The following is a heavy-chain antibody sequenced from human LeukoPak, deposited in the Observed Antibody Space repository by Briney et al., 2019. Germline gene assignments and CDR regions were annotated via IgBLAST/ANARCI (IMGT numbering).Heavy chain of an antibody. CDR1: GYSISSGYY. D-gene: IGHD4-17*01. V-gene: IGHV4-38-2*01. CDR3: ARYYGEYYNWFDS. Sequence: SETLSLTCAVSGYSISSGYYWGWIRQPPGEGLEWIGSLSLSGPTLYNASLKSRVTISVDTSNNHLSLKLTSVTAADTAVYYCARYYGEYYNWFDSWGQGALVIVSS. J-gene: IGHJ5*01. CDR2: LSLSGPT.